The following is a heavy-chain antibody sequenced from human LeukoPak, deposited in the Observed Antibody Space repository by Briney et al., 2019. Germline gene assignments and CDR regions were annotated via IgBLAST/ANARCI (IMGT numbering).Heavy chain of an antibody. Sequence: PSETLSLTCTVSGGSTSSYYWSWIRQPPGKGLEWIGYIYYSGSTNYNPSLKSRVTISVDTSKNQFSLKLSSVTAADTAVYYCASSYQWLGLTNFDYWGQGTLVTVSS. CDR2: IYYSGST. CDR3: ASSYQWLGLTNFDY. J-gene: IGHJ4*02. V-gene: IGHV4-59*01. D-gene: IGHD6-19*01. CDR1: GGSTSSYY.